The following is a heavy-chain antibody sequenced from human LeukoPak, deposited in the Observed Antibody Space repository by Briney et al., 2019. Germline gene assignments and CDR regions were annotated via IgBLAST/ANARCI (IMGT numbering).Heavy chain of an antibody. CDR3: ASRPFLYGFRTYFDN. J-gene: IGHJ4*02. D-gene: IGHD3-10*01. Sequence: PSETLSLTCAVYGGSFSAFHWNWIRQSPAKGLEWLGEMKQSGTPRYNPSLQRRVTISVDKSKNQFSLNVRSVTAADTAVYYCASRPFLYGFRTYFDNWAQGTLVTVSS. V-gene: IGHV4-34*01. CDR2: MKQSGTP. CDR1: GGSFSAFH.